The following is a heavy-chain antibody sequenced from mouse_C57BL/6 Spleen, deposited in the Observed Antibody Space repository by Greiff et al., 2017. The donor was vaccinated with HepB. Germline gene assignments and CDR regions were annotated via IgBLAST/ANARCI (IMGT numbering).Heavy chain of an antibody. CDR1: GYSITSGYG. V-gene: IGHV3-2*02. J-gene: IGHJ2*01. CDR2: ISYSGST. D-gene: IGHD1-2*01. Sequence: EVMLVESGPGLVKPSQSLSLTCTVTGYSITSGYGWNWIRQFPGNKLEWMGYISYSGSTNYNPSLKSRISITRATSKNQFFLQLNSVTTEDTGTYYCARTARIKYWGQGTTLTGSS. CDR3: ARTARIKY.